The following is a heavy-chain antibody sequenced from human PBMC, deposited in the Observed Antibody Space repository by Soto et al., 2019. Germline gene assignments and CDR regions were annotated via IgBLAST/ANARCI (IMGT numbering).Heavy chain of an antibody. CDR2: ISSSSSYI. J-gene: IGHJ4*02. D-gene: IGHD6-6*01. CDR1: GFTFSSYS. Sequence: GGSLRLSCAASGFTFSSYSMNWFRQAPGKGLEWVSSISSSSSYIYYADSVKGRFTISRDNAKNSLYLQMNSLRAEDTAVYYCARRPLAARPDFYDYWGQGTLVTVSS. CDR3: ARRPLAARPDFYDY. V-gene: IGHV3-21*01.